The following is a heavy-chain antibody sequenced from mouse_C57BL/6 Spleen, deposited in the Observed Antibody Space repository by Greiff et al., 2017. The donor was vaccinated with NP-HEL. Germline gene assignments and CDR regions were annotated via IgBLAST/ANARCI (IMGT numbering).Heavy chain of an antibody. CDR3: ARDGGYCNFDY. CDR1: GFTFSSYA. Sequence: EVQVVESGGGLVKPGGSLKLSCAASGFTFSSYAMSWVRQTPEKRLEWVATISDGGSYTYYPDNVKGRFTISRDNAKNNLYLQMSHLKSEDTAMYYCARDGGYCNFDYWGQGTTLTVSS. J-gene: IGHJ2*01. V-gene: IGHV5-4*01. CDR2: ISDGGSYT. D-gene: IGHD2-3*01.